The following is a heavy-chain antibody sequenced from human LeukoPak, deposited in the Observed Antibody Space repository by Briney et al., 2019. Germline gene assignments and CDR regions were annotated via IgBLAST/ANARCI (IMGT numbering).Heavy chain of an antibody. V-gene: IGHV3-53*01. J-gene: IGHJ4*02. Sequence: GGSLRLSCAASGFTFSSYAMSWVRQAPGKGLEWVSVIYSGGSTYYADSVKGRFTISRDNSKNTLYLQMNSLRAEDTAVYYCARGSRSLYGDHSFDYWGQGTLVTVSS. D-gene: IGHD4-17*01. CDR1: GFTFSSYA. CDR3: ARGSRSLYGDHSFDY. CDR2: IYSGGST.